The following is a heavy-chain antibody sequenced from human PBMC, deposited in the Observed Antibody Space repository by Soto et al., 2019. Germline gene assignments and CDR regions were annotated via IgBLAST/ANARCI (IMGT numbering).Heavy chain of an antibody. CDR3: ARACGGDCYHFDY. J-gene: IGHJ4*02. V-gene: IGHV4-39*01. CDR1: GGSISSSSYY. D-gene: IGHD2-21*02. CDR2: IYYSGST. Sequence: LTCTVSGGSISSSSYYWGWIRQPPGKGLEWIGSIYYSGSTYYNPSLKSRVTISVDTSKNQFSLKLSSVTAADTAVYYCARACGGDCYHFDYWGQGTLVTVSS.